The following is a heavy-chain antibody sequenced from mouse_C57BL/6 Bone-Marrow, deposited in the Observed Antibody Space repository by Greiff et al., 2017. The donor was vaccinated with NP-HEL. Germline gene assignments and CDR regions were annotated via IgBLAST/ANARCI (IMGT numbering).Heavy chain of an antibody. CDR1: GYTFTSYT. V-gene: IGHV1-4*01. CDR3: VYGSSYWYFDV. D-gene: IGHD1-1*01. Sequence: QVQLQQSGAELARPGASVKMSCKASGYTFTSYTMHWVKQRPGQGLEWIGYINPSSGYTKYNQKFKDKATLTADKSSSTAYMQLSSLTSEDSAVYYCVYGSSYWYFDVWGTGTTVTVSS. CDR2: INPSSGYT. J-gene: IGHJ1*03.